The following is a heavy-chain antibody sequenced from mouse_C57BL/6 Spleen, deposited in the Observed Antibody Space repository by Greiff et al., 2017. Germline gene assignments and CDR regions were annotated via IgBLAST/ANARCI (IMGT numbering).Heavy chain of an antibody. D-gene: IGHD1-1*01. CDR1: GYSFTDYN. V-gene: IGHV1-39*01. CDR2: INPNDSTT. J-gene: IGHJ4*01. Sequence: EVQLQQSGPELVKPGASVKISCKASGYSFTDYNMNWVKQSNGKSLEWIGVINPNDSTTSYNQKFKGKATLTVDQSSSTAYMQLHRQTPRDTAVYSCACSRYCGNSPYAMDYWGQGTSVTVSA. CDR3: ACSRYCGNSPYAMDY.